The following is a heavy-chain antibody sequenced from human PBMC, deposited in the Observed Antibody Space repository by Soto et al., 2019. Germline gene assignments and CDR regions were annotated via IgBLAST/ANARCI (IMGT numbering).Heavy chain of an antibody. CDR1: GVTFSSYA. J-gene: IGHJ6*02. Sequence: ASVKVSCKASGVTFSSYAISWVRQAPGQGLEWMGGIIPIFGTANYAQKFQGRATITADKSTSTAYMELSSLRSEDTAVYYCARSPSYYYYGMDVWGQGTTVTVSS. V-gene: IGHV1-69*06. CDR3: ARSPSYYYYGMDV. CDR2: IIPIFGTA.